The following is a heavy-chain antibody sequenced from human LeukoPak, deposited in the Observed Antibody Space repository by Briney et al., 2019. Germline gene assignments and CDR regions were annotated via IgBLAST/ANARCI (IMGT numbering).Heavy chain of an antibody. D-gene: IGHD2-21*02. V-gene: IGHV4-34*01. CDR2: INHSGST. J-gene: IGHJ4*02. CDR3: ARVRGKTARKYYFDY. Sequence: SETLSLTCAVYGGSFSGYYWSWIRQPPGKGLEWIGEINHSGSTNYNPSLKSRVTISVDTSKNQFSLQLSSVTAADTAVYYCARVRGKTARKYYFDYWGQGTLVTVSS. CDR1: GGSFSGYY.